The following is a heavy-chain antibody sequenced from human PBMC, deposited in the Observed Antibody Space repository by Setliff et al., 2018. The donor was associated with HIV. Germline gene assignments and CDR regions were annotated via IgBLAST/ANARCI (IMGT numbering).Heavy chain of an antibody. D-gene: IGHD3-9*01. Sequence: PSETLSLTCTVSGGSISSSSYYWGWIRQPPGKGLEWIGSIYYSGSIFYNPSLKSRVIISVDMSKNQFSLKVRSVTAADTAVYYCARHESVDPRIGYWGQGTLVTVSS. CDR1: GGSISSSSYY. J-gene: IGHJ4*02. CDR2: IYYSGSI. CDR3: ARHESVDPRIGY. V-gene: IGHV4-39*01.